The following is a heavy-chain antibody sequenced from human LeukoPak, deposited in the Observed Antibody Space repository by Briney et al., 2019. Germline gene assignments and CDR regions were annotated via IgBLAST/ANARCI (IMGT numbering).Heavy chain of an antibody. J-gene: IGHJ5*02. CDR1: GFTFSTYG. Sequence: ASVKLSCTTSGFTFSTYGITWVRQAPGQGLEWLGWAKSTNGNTEYAQNVQDRVPVPTDTSSTTVPLELSGLRSDDTAVYYCAEAPVLQDWFHPWGQGTLVIVSS. V-gene: IGHV1-18*04. CDR3: AEAPVLQDWFHP. D-gene: IGHD6-6*01. CDR2: AKSTNGNT.